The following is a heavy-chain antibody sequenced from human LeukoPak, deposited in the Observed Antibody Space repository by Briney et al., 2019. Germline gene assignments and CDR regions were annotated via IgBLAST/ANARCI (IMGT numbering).Heavy chain of an antibody. CDR2: ISSSSSYI. CDR1: GFTFSSYS. D-gene: IGHD2-2*01. J-gene: IGHJ4*02. Sequence: GGSLRLSCAASGFTFSSYSMSWVRQAPGKGLEWVSSISSSSSYIYYADSVKGRFTISRDNAKNSLYLQMNSLRAEDTAVYYCARDRSEDIVVVPAAMLGGDYWGQGTLVTVSS. V-gene: IGHV3-21*01. CDR3: ARDRSEDIVVVPAAMLGGDY.